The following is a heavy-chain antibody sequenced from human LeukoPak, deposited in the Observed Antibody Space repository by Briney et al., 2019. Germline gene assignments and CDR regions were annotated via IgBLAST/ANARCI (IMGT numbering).Heavy chain of an antibody. CDR3: TTHKRYFDWLSY. D-gene: IGHD3-9*01. V-gene: IGHV3-15*01. J-gene: IGHJ4*02. CDR2: IKSKTDGGTT. Sequence: GGSLRLSCAASGFTFSNAWMSWVRQAPGKGLEWVGRIKSKTDGGTTDYAAPVKGRFTISRDDSKNTLYLQMNSLKTEDTAVYYCTTHKRYFDWLSYWGQGTPVTVSS. CDR1: GFTFSNAW.